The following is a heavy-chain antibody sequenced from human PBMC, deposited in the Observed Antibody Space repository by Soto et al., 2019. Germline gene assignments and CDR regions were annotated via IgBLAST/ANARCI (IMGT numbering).Heavy chain of an antibody. J-gene: IGHJ6*02. CDR2: ISSSSYYI. V-gene: IGHV3-21*01. CDR3: ASGGLGYCSNGVCFLYGMDV. CDR1: GFTFTSYN. D-gene: IGHD2-8*01. Sequence: EVKLVESGGGLVKPGGSLRLSCAASGFTFTSYNMNWVRQAPGKGLEWVSSISSSSYYIYYADAVKGRFTISRDNAKNSLELRMSSLRAEDTAVYYCASGGLGYCSNGVCFLYGMDVWGQGTTVTVSS.